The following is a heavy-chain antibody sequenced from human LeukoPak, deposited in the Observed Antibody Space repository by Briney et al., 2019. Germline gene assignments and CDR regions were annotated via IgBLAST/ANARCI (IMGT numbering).Heavy chain of an antibody. J-gene: IGHJ4*02. CDR1: GYTFTVYY. CDR3: ARGGEGYSGYAAGVGRDY. CDR2: INPNSGGT. D-gene: IGHD5-12*01. Sequence: ASVTVSCKASGYTFTVYYMHWVRQAPGQGLEWIGWINPNSGGTNYAQKFQGRVTMTRDTSISTAYMELSRLRSDDTAVYYCARGGEGYSGYAAGVGRDYWGQGTLVTVSS. V-gene: IGHV1-2*02.